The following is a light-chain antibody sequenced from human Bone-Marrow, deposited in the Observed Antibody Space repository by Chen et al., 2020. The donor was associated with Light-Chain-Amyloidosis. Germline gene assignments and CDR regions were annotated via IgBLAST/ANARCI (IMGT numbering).Light chain of an antibody. CDR3: QSADSSGTYEVI. CDR2: RDT. CDR1: DLPTKY. V-gene: IGLV3-25*03. J-gene: IGLJ2*01. Sequence: YELTQPPSVSVSPGQTARITCSGDDLPTKYAYWYHQKPGQAPVRVISRDTERPSGSSERFSGSSAGTTATLTISGVEAEDAADYHCQSADSSGTYEVIFGGGTKLTVL.